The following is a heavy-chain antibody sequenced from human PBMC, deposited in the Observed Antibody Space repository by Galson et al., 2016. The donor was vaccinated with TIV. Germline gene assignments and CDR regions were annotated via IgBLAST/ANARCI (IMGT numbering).Heavy chain of an antibody. V-gene: IGHV1-18*01. D-gene: IGHD4-17*01. Sequence: SCKASGYTFTQYGFSWVRQAPGQGLEWMAWISAYNGKTDYAQKFQGRVTLTTDASTSTAYMEVTSLRSDDTAVYYCARRGYGDWYYFDYWGQGTLVTVSS. CDR1: GYTFTQYG. J-gene: IGHJ4*02. CDR3: ARRGYGDWYYFDY. CDR2: ISAYNGKT.